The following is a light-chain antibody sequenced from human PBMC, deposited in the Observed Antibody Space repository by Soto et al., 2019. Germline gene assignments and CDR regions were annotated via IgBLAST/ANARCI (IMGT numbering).Light chain of an antibody. V-gene: IGLV1-40*01. CDR3: QSYDSSLSGWV. J-gene: IGLJ3*02. CDR1: SSNFGAGYD. CDR2: GNI. Sequence: QSVLTQPPSVSGAPGQRVTISCTGSSSNFGAGYDVHWYLQLPGTAPKLLIYGNINRPSRVPDRFSGSKSGTSASLAITGLQAEDEADYYCQSYDSSLSGWVFGGGTKLTVL.